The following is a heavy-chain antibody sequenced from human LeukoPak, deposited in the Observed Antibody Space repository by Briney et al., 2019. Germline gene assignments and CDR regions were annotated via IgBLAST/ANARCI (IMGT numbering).Heavy chain of an antibody. J-gene: IGHJ3*02. CDR2: IYHSGST. Sequence: TLSLTCAVSGGSISSGGYSWRWIRQPPGKGLEWIGYIYHSGSTYYNPSLKSRVTISVDRSKNQFSLKLSSVTAADTAVYYWARAVLRGAFDIWGLGTMVTVSS. V-gene: IGHV4-30-2*01. CDR3: ARAVLRGAFDI. CDR1: GGSISSGGYS.